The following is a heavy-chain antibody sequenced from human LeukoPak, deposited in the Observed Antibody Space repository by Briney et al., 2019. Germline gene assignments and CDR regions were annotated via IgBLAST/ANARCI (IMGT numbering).Heavy chain of an antibody. Sequence: GGSLRLSCAASGFTFSSYVMAWVRQAPGKGLEWVSSINGGGNTFYPDSVKGRFTISRDNSKNTLYLQMNSLRAEDTAVYYCAKSVATEGNYWGQGTLVTVSS. CDR1: GFTFSSYV. J-gene: IGHJ4*02. CDR3: AKSVATEGNY. CDR2: INGGGNT. D-gene: IGHD5-12*01. V-gene: IGHV3-23*01.